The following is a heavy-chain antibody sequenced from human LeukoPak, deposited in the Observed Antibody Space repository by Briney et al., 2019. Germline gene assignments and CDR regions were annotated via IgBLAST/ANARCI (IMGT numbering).Heavy chain of an antibody. CDR3: ARVSGGSSSLYFDY. CDR2: IIPIFGTA. V-gene: IGHV1-69*05. D-gene: IGHD6-6*01. Sequence: SVKVSCKASGGTFSSYAISWVRQAPGQGLEWMGGIIPIFGTANYAQKFQGRVTMTRDMSTSTVYMELSSLRSEDTAVYYCARVSGGSSSLYFDYWGQGTLVTVSS. J-gene: IGHJ4*02. CDR1: GGTFSSYA.